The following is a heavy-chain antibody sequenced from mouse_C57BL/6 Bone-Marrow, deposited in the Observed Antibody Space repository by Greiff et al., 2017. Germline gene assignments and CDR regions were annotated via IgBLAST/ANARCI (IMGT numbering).Heavy chain of an antibody. V-gene: IGHV1-75*01. CDR1: GYTFTDYY. J-gene: IGHJ2*01. CDR2: IFPGSGST. CDR3: ARASWYYFGY. Sequence: VKLQESGPELVKPGASVKISCKASGYTFTDYYINWVKQRPGQGLEWIGWIFPGSGSTYYNEKFKGKATLTVDKSSRTAYMLLSSLTSEDSAVYFCARASWYYFGYWGQGTTLTVSS.